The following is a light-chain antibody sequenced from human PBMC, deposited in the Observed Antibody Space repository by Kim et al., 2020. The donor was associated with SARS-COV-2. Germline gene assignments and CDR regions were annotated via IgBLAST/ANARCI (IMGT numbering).Light chain of an antibody. CDR3: SSYAGSNSYV. V-gene: IGLV2-8*01. J-gene: IGLJ1*01. CDR1: SSDVGGYND. CDR2: EVS. Sequence: QSALTQPPSASGSPGQSVTISCTGTSSDVGGYNDVSWYQQHPGKAPKLMIYEVSKRPSGVPDRFSGSKSGNTASLTVSGLQAEDEADYYCSSYAGSNSYVFGTGTKVTDL.